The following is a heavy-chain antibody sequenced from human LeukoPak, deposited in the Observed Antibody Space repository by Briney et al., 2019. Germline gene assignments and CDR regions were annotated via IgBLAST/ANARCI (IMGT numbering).Heavy chain of an antibody. V-gene: IGHV4-34*01. CDR3: ARGLEGFGELSNWFDP. CDR1: GGSFSGYY. D-gene: IGHD3-10*01. J-gene: IGHJ5*02. Sequence: PSETLSLTCAVYGGSFSGYYWSWIRQPPGKGLEWIGEINHSGSTNYNPSLKSRVTISVDTSKNQFSLKLSSVTAADTAVYYCARGLEGFGELSNWFDPWGQGTLATVSS. CDR2: INHSGST.